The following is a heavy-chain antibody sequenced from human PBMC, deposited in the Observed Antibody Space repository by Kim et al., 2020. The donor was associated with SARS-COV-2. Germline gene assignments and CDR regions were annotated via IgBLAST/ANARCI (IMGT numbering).Heavy chain of an antibody. CDR2: ISYVGSDR. Sequence: GGSLRLSCAASGFTFSSYAMFWVRQAPGTGLEWVAYISYVGSDRNYSDSVKGRFTISRDNSQKSLYLQMNSLRTEDTAVYYCARGYSASSDFDSWGQGTL. D-gene: IGHD1-26*01. V-gene: IGHV3-30-3*01. CDR3: ARGYSASSDFDS. J-gene: IGHJ4*02. CDR1: GFTFSSYA.